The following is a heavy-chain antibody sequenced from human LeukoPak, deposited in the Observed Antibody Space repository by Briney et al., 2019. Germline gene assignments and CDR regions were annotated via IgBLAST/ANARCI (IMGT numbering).Heavy chain of an antibody. CDR1: GYTFTAYY. D-gene: IGHD3-3*01. J-gene: IGHJ4*02. CDR3: ARMDFWSGYYIDY. V-gene: IGHV1-2*02. Sequence: RASVKVSCKASGYTFTAYYIHWVRQAPGQGLEWMGWINPNSGGTNYAQKFRGRVTMTRDTSISTAYTELSRLTSDDTAVYYCARMDFWSGYYIDYWGQGTLVTVSS. CDR2: INPNSGGT.